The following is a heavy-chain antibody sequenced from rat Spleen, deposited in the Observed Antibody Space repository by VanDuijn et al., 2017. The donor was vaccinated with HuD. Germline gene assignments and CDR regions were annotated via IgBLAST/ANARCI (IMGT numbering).Heavy chain of an antibody. CDR1: GFTFSSYW. V-gene: IGHV5-58*01. D-gene: IGHD4-4*01. CDR3: AKDVWGNRGVMDA. CDR2: INTDGGST. J-gene: IGHJ2*01. Sequence: EVQLVETGGGLVQPGRSLKLSCVASGFTFSSYWMYWIRQAPGKGLEWVSSINTDGGSTYYPDSVKGRFTISRDNAENTVYLQMNSLRSEDTATYYCAKDVWGNRGVMDAWGQGVMVTVSS.